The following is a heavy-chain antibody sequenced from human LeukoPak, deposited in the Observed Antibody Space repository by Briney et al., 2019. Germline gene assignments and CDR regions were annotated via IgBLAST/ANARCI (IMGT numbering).Heavy chain of an antibody. J-gene: IGHJ6*02. D-gene: IGHD4-23*01. V-gene: IGHV3-30*04. CDR2: ISYDGSNK. Sequence: PGRSLRLSCAASGFTFSSYAMHWVRQAPGKGLEWVAVISYDGSNKYYADSVKGRFTISRDNAKNTLYLQMNSLRAEDTAVYYCARATSVVADYYYYGMDVWGQGTTVTVSS. CDR3: ARATSVVADYYYYGMDV. CDR1: GFTFSSYA.